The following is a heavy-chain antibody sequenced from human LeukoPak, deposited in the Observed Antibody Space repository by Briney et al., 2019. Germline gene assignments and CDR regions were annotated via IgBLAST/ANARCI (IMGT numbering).Heavy chain of an antibody. D-gene: IGHD3-10*02. V-gene: IGHV3-74*03. CDR1: GFSFSTSW. CDR2: IHSDGIGT. Sequence: PGGSLRLSCAASGFSFSTSWMHWVRQAPGKGLVWVSRIHSDGIGTTYADSVKGRFTISRDNSKNTLDVQMNNLRAEDTAVYYCARDHYYVPDYWGQGTLVTVSS. CDR3: ARDHYYVPDY. J-gene: IGHJ4*02.